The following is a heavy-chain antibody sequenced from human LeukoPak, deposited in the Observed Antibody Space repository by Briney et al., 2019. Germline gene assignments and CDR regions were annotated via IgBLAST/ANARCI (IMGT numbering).Heavy chain of an antibody. D-gene: IGHD6-6*01. Sequence: GGSLRLPCAVSGFSFSSYWMTWVRQAPGKGLEWVAKIKEDGSEKYYVDSVKGRFTVSRDNVKNSLYLQINSLRAEDTAVYYCARSSYSSSSSVWGQGTMVTVSS. CDR3: ARSSYSSSSSV. CDR1: GFSFSSYW. CDR2: IKEDGSEK. J-gene: IGHJ3*01. V-gene: IGHV3-7*03.